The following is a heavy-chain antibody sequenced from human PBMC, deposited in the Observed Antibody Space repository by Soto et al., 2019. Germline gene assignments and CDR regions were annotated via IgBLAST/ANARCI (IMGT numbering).Heavy chain of an antibody. Sequence: SETLSLTCAVSGGSISAAGDSWSWILQPPGGGLEWIGYIYHSVTFLYNPSLKTRLTMSLDRSNNQFSLTLNSVTAADTAVYYCARAQFYSGSGRYNNLMFDPWGQGTQVTVSS. CDR1: GGSISAAGDS. V-gene: IGHV4-30-2*01. CDR2: IYHSVTF. J-gene: IGHJ5*02. CDR3: ARAQFYSGSGRYNNLMFDP. D-gene: IGHD3-10*01.